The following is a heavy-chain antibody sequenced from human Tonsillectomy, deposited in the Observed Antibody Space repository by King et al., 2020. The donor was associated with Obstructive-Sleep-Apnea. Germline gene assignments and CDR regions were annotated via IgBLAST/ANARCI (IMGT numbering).Heavy chain of an antibody. V-gene: IGHV3-48*04. CDR1: RFSFSQYS. Sequence: VQLVESGGGLVQPGGSLRLSCAASRFSFSQYSLNWVRQAPGKGLEWISYISPWSDTYYLDSVKGRFTISRDNAKNSVYLHMNDLRAGDTAVYYCARDSSWVFDFWGQGTLVTVSS. J-gene: IGHJ4*02. D-gene: IGHD3-16*01. CDR2: ISPWSDT. CDR3: ARDSSWVFDF.